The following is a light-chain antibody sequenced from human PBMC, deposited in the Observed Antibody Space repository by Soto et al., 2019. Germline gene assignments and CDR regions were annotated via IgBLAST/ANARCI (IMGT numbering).Light chain of an antibody. Sequence: DIHITHSPSSLSASFRHSFTITSRASQSISGYLSWYHQKPGKVPKLLIYAASTLQSGVPSRFSGSGSGTDFTLTISSLQPEDVATYYCQKYNSAPPWTFGQGTKV. CDR2: AAS. V-gene: IGKV1-27*01. CDR3: QKYNSAPPWT. CDR1: QSISGY. J-gene: IGKJ1*01.